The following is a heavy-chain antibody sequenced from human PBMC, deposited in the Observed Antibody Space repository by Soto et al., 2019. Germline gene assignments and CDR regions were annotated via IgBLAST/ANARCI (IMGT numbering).Heavy chain of an antibody. CDR3: ARVIAAAGTLGHWFDP. D-gene: IGHD6-13*01. V-gene: IGHV4-34*01. Sequence: QVQLQQWGAGLLKPSETLSLTCAVYGGSFSGYYWSWIRQPPGKGLEWIGEINHSGSTNYNPSLKSRVTISVDTSKNQFSLKLSSVTAADTAVYYCARVIAAAGTLGHWFDPWGQGTLVTVSS. CDR2: INHSGST. J-gene: IGHJ5*02. CDR1: GGSFSGYY.